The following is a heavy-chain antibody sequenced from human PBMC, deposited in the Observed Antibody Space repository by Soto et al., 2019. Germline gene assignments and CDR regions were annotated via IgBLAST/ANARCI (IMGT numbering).Heavy chain of an antibody. D-gene: IGHD3-9*01. CDR1: GGSISSSSYY. J-gene: IGHJ6*02. V-gene: IGHV4-39*01. CDR3: ARRAPGDYFDWLSYPVYYYYGMDV. CDR2: IYYSGST. Sequence: PSETLSLTCTVSGGSISSSSYYWGWIRQPPGKGLEWIGSIYYSGSTYYNPSLKSRVTISVDTSKNQFSLKLSSVTAADTAVYYCARRAPGDYFDWLSYPVYYYYGMDVWGQGTTVTVSS.